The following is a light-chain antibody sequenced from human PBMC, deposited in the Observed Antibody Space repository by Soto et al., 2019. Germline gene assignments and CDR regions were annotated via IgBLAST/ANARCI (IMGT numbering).Light chain of an antibody. CDR2: GAS. V-gene: IGKV3-15*01. Sequence: EIVMTQSPAPLSVSPGERATLFCRASQSVSSNFLAWYQQKPGQAPRLLIHGASTRATGIPARFSGSGSGTEFTLTISSLQSEDFAVYYCQQYSAWPLTFGGGTKVEIK. J-gene: IGKJ4*01. CDR3: QQYSAWPLT. CDR1: QSVSSN.